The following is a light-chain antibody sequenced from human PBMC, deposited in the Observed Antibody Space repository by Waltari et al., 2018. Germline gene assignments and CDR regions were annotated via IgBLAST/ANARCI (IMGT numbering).Light chain of an antibody. CDR1: QSVSRS. CDR3: QHYVRLPAT. V-gene: IGKV3-20*01. Sequence: IVLTQSPGTLTLSPWRMATFSCRASQSVSRSLAWYQQKPGQAPKLLIYGASTRATGIPDRFSGSGSGTDFSLTISSLEPEDFAIYFCQHYVRLPATFGQGTKVEIK. CDR2: GAS. J-gene: IGKJ1*01.